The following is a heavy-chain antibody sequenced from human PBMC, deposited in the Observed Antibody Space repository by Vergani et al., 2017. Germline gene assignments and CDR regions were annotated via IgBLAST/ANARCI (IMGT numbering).Heavy chain of an antibody. V-gene: IGHV1-2*02. CDR2: INPNSGGT. J-gene: IGHJ6*02. D-gene: IGHD3-10*01. Sequence: QVQLVQSGAEVKKPGASVKVSCKASGYTFTGYYMHWVRQAPGQGLEWMGWINPNSGGTNYAQKFQGRVTMTRDTSISTAYMELSRLRSDDTAVYYCASGLGGSGSYRPDDYYYGMDVWGQGTTVTVSS. CDR3: ASGLGGSGSYRPDDYYYGMDV. CDR1: GYTFTGYY.